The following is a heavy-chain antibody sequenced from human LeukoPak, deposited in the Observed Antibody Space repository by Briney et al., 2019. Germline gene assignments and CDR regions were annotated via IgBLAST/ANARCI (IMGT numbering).Heavy chain of an antibody. CDR2: INPNSGGT. CDR1: GYTFTGYY. J-gene: IGHJ4*02. D-gene: IGHD2-8*02. V-gene: IGHV1-2*02. CDR3: ATQPGRGSPFKF. Sequence: ASVKVSCKASGYTFTGYYMHWVRQAPGQGLEWMGWINPNSGGTNYAQEFQGRVTITRDTSKSTAYMELSSLRSDDTAVYYCATQPGRGSPFKFWGQGTLVTVSS.